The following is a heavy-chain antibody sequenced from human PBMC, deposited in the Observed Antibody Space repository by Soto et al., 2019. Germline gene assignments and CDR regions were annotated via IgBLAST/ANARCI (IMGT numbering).Heavy chain of an antibody. D-gene: IGHD3-16*01. CDR1: GFTFSSYA. CDR2: ISYDGSNK. V-gene: IGHV3-30-3*01. J-gene: IGHJ4*02. Sequence: QVQLVESGGGVVQPGRSLRLSCAASGFTFSSYAMHWVRQAPGKGLEWVAVISYDGSNKYYADSVKGRFTISRDNSKNTLYLQMNSLRAEDTAVYYCASLEGGIVDYWGQGTLVTVSS. CDR3: ASLEGGIVDY.